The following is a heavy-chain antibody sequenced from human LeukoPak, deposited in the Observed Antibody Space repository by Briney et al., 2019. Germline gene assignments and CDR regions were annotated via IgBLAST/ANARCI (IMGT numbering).Heavy chain of an antibody. CDR3: AXXXXDYGDYVRWFDP. V-gene: IGHV1-2*02. CDR2: INPNSGGT. CDR1: XXTFTGXY. Sequence: XXXXTFTGXYMHWVRQAPGQGLEWMGWINPNSGGTNYAQKFQGRVTLTRDTSISTDYMELSRLRSEDTAVYYCAXXXXDYGDYVRWFDPWGQGTLVTVSS. D-gene: IGHD4-17*01. J-gene: IGHJ5*02.